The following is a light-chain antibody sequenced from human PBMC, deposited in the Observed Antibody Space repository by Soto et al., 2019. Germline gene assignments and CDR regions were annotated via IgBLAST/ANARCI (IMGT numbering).Light chain of an antibody. Sequence: IQMTQSPSSLSTSVGDRVTITCRSNQSIVNYLNWYQHKPRRAPKLLISGASTLQNGVPSRFSGSGSGTDFVLTINTLQAEDFATYYCQQSFSTPPSFGQGTKLEIK. CDR3: QQSFSTPPS. CDR2: GAS. CDR1: QSIVNY. J-gene: IGKJ2*01. V-gene: IGKV1-39*01.